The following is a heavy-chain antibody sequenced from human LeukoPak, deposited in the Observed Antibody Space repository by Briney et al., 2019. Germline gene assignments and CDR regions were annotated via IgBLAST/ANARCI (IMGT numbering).Heavy chain of an antibody. CDR1: GFTFSSYW. J-gene: IGHJ4*02. D-gene: IGHD6-19*01. V-gene: IGHV3-74*01. CDR2: INSDGSST. CDR3: ARDRIWIAVAGTGFDY. Sequence: GGSLRLSCAASGFTFSSYWMHWVRQAPGKGLVWVSRINSDGSSTSYADSVKGRFTISRDNAKNTLYLQMNSLRAEDTAVYYCARDRIWIAVAGTGFDYWGQGTLVTVSS.